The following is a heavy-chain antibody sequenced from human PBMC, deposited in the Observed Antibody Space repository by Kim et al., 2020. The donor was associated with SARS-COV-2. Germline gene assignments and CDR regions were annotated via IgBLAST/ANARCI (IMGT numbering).Heavy chain of an antibody. V-gene: IGHV3-23*01. D-gene: IGHD1-26*01. J-gene: IGHJ4*02. Sequence: YYADSVKGRFTISRDNSKNTLYLQMNSLRAEDTAVYYCAKDELRSGTFDYWGQGTLVTVSS. CDR3: AKDELRSGTFDY.